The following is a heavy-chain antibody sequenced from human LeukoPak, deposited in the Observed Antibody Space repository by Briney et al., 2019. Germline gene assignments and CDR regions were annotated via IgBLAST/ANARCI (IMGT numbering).Heavy chain of an antibody. CDR3: AKAVSVTTAWDAFDI. D-gene: IGHD4-17*01. V-gene: IGHV3-30*18. Sequence: GGSLRLSCAASGFTFSSYGMHWVRQAPGKGLEWVAVISYDGSNKYYADSVKGRFTISRDNSKNTLYLQMNSLRAEDTAVYYCAKAVSVTTAWDAFDIWGQGTMVTVSS. CDR1: GFTFSSYG. J-gene: IGHJ3*02. CDR2: ISYDGSNK.